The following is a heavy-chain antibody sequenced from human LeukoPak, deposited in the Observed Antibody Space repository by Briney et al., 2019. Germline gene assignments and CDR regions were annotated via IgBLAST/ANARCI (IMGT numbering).Heavy chain of an antibody. CDR2: MNPNSGNT. CDR1: GYTFTSYD. D-gene: IGHD3-22*01. CDR3: ARTMYYYDSSGPSMDV. J-gene: IGHJ6*03. V-gene: IGHV1-8*03. Sequence: ASVKVSCKASGYTFTSYDINWVRQATGQGLEWMGWMNPNSGNTGYAQKFQGRVTITRNTSISTAYIELSSLRSEDTAVYYCARTMYYYDSSGPSMDVWGKGTTVTVSS.